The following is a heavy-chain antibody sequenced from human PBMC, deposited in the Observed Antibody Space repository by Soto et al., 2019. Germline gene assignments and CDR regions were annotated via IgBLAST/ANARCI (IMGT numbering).Heavy chain of an antibody. CDR2: ISYDGSNK. V-gene: IGHV3-30-3*01. CDR1: GFTFSSYA. Sequence: PGGSLRLSCAASGFTFSSYAMHWVRQAPGKGLEWVAVISYDGSNKYYADSVKGRFTISRDNSKNTLYLQMNSLRAEDTAVYYCARDGSVGSGWYSLSGYWGQGTLVTVSS. CDR3: ARDGSVGSGWYSLSGY. D-gene: IGHD6-19*01. J-gene: IGHJ4*02.